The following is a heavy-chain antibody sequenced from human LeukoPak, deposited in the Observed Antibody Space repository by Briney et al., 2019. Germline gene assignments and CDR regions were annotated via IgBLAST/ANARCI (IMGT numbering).Heavy chain of an antibody. CDR2: INHSGST. D-gene: IGHD6-13*01. V-gene: IGHV4-34*01. CDR1: GGSFSGYY. J-gene: IGHJ6*03. Sequence: SETLSLTCAVYGGSFSGYYWSWIRQPPGKGPEWIGEINHSGSTNYNPSLKSRVTISVDTSKNQFSLKLSSVTAADTAVYYCARVWQQLVGYYYYYYMDVWGKGTTVTVSS. CDR3: ARVWQQLVGYYYYYYMDV.